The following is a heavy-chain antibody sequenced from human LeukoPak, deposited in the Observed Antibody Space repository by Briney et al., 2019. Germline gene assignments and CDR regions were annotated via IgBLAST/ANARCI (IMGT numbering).Heavy chain of an antibody. J-gene: IGHJ4*02. D-gene: IGHD6-19*01. V-gene: IGHV1-2*02. CDR3: ARVSRRIAVAVHYFDY. Sequence: ASVKVSCKASGYTFTGYYMHWVRQAPGQGLEWMGWINPNSGGTNYAQKFQGRVTMTRHTSISTAYMELSRLRSDDTAVYYCARVSRRIAVAVHYFDYWGQGTLVTVSS. CDR1: GYTFTGYY. CDR2: INPNSGGT.